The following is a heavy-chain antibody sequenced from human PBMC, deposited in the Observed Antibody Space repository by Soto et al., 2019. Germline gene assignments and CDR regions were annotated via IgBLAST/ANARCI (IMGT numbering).Heavy chain of an antibody. CDR2: ISSSSSYI. V-gene: IGHV3-21*01. CDR3: ARVGLATIILYGMVV. J-gene: IGHJ6*02. CDR1: GFTFSSYS. Sequence: PGGSLRLSCAASGFTFSSYSMNWVRQAPGKGLEWVSSISSSSSYIYYADSVKGRFTISRDNAKNSLYLQMNSLRAEDTAVYYCARVGLATIILYGMVVWGQGTTVTVPS. D-gene: IGHD5-12*01.